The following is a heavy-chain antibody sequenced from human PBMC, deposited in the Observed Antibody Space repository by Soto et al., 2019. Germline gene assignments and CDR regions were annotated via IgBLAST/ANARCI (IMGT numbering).Heavy chain of an antibody. V-gene: IGHV3-7*04. CDR3: ARGLAGGGYSYGFGPYYFDY. D-gene: IGHD5-18*01. CDR1: GFTFSSYW. J-gene: IGHJ4*02. CDR2: IKQDGSEK. Sequence: GGSLRLSCAASGFTFSSYWMSWVRQAPGKGLEWVANIKQDGSEKYYVDSVKGRFTISRDNAKNSLYLQMNSLRAEDTAVYYCARGLAGGGYSYGFGPYYFDYWGQGTLVTVSS.